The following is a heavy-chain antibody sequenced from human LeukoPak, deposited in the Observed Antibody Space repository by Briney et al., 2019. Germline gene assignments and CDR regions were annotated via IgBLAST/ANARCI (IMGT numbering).Heavy chain of an antibody. Sequence: ASVKVSCKASGYSFTTYGISWVRQAPGQGLEWMGWISAYNGNTNYAQKLQGRVTMTTDTSTSTAYMELRSLRSDDTAVYYCARDRTTVTTRYYMDVWGKGTTVTVSS. D-gene: IGHD4-11*01. CDR1: GYSFTTYG. CDR2: ISAYNGNT. V-gene: IGHV1-18*01. J-gene: IGHJ6*03. CDR3: ARDRTTVTTRYYMDV.